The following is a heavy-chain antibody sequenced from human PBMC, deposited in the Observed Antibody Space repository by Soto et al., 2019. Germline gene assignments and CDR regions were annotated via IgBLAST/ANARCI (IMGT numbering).Heavy chain of an antibody. J-gene: IGHJ3*02. Sequence: ASVKVSCKASGYTFTSYGTSWVRQAPGQGLEWMGWISAYNGNTNYAQKLQGRVTMTTDTSTSTAYMELRSLRSDDTAVYYCARTRLSYYDSSGPFDIWGQGTMVTVSS. CDR2: ISAYNGNT. CDR1: GYTFTSYG. CDR3: ARTRLSYYDSSGPFDI. D-gene: IGHD3-22*01. V-gene: IGHV1-18*01.